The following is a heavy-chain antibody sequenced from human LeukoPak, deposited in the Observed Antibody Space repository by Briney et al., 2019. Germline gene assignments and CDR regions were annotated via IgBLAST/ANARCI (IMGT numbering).Heavy chain of an antibody. V-gene: IGHV4-31*03. CDR1: GGSISSGGYY. CDR3: ARARFWSGYFDFDY. Sequence: PSETLSLTCTVSGGSISSGGYYWSWIRQHPGKGLEWIGYIYYSASTYYNPSLKSRVTISVDTSKNQFSLKLSSVTAADTAVYYCARARFWSGYFDFDYWGQGTLVTVSS. CDR2: IYYSAST. D-gene: IGHD3-3*01. J-gene: IGHJ4*02.